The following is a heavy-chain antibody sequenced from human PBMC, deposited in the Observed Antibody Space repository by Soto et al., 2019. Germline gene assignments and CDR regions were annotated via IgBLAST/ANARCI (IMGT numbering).Heavy chain of an antibody. CDR3: ARRSRGWYFDY. CDR1: GFSFSSYA. D-gene: IGHD6-19*01. CDR2: ISGSGDST. V-gene: IGHV3-23*01. J-gene: IGHJ4*02. Sequence: EVQLLESGGGLVQPGGSLRLSCAASGFSFSSYAMNWVRQAPGKGLEWVSVISGSGDSTYYADSVKGRFTISRDNSKNPLYLQMISLRAEDTAVYYCARRSRGWYFDYWGQGTLVIVSS.